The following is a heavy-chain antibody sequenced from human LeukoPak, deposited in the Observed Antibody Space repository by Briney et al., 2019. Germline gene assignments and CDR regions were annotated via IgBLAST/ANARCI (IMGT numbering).Heavy chain of an antibody. CDR3: AKDKRHYYGSGSPDY. CDR1: GFTFRSYG. Sequence: PGGSLRLSCAASGFTFRSYGMSWVRQAPGKGLEWVSAISGSGGSTYYADSVKGRFTISRDKSKNTLYLQMNSLRAEDTAMYYCAKDKRHYYGSGSPDYWGQGTLVTVSS. V-gene: IGHV3-23*01. J-gene: IGHJ4*02. CDR2: ISGSGGST. D-gene: IGHD3-10*01.